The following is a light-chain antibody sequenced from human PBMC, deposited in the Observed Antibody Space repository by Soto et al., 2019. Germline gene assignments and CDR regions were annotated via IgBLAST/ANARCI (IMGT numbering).Light chain of an antibody. CDR1: SSDVGGYND. Sequence: QSALTQPASVSGSPGQSITISCTGTSSDVGGYNDVSWYQQYPGRVPKLLIYKVSNRPSGISNRFSGSKSGNTAYPTISGLQAEDEADYFCTSPTPGSLYVFGSGTKLTVL. CDR2: KVS. CDR3: TSPTPGSLYV. V-gene: IGLV2-14*01. J-gene: IGLJ1*01.